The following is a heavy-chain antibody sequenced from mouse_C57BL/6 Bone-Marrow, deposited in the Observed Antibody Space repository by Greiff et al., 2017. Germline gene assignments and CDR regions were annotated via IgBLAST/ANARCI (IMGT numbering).Heavy chain of an antibody. CDR1: GYTFTSYW. D-gene: IGHD4-1*01. CDR2: IDPSDSYT. J-gene: IGHJ4*01. CDR3: ARWERLLFYAMDY. Sequence: QVQLQQPGAELVRPGTSVKLSCKASGYTFTSYWMHWVKQRPGQGLEWIGVIDPSDSYTNYNQKFKGKATLTVDTSSSTAYMHLSSLTSEDSAVYYCARWERLLFYAMDYWGQGTSVTGSS. V-gene: IGHV1-59*01.